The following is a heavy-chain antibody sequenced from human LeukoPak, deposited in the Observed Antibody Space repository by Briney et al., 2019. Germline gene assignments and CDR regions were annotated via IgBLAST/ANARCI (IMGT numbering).Heavy chain of an antibody. J-gene: IGHJ4*02. CDR2: ISYDGSNK. CDR1: GFTFSSYA. CDR3: ARDTKYSSSSYFFDY. Sequence: GGSLRLSCAASGFTFSSYAMHWVRQAPGKGLEWVAVISYDGSNKYYADSVKGRFTISRDNSKNTLYLQMNSLRAEDTAVYYCARDTKYSSSSYFFDYWGQGTLVTVSS. V-gene: IGHV3-30-3*01. D-gene: IGHD6-6*01.